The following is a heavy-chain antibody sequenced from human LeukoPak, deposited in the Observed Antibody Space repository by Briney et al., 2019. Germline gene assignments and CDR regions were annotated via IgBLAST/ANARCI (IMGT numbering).Heavy chain of an antibody. Sequence: GGSLRLSCAASGFTFSNAWMSWVRQAPGKGLEWVGRIKSKTDGGTTDYAAPVKGRFTISRDDSKNTLYLQMNSLKTEDTAVYYCTTSYYYDSNGYYYYYGMDVWGQGTTVTVSS. CDR2: IKSKTDGGTT. CDR3: TTSYYYDSNGYYYYYGMDV. V-gene: IGHV3-15*01. J-gene: IGHJ6*02. CDR1: GFTFSNAW. D-gene: IGHD3-22*01.